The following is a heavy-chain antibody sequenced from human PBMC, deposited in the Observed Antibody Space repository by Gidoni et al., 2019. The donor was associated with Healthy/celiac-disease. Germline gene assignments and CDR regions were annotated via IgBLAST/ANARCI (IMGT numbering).Heavy chain of an antibody. J-gene: IGHJ6*02. CDR2: FDPEDGET. Sequence: QVQLVQSGAEVKKPGASVKVSCKVSGYTLTELSMPWVRQAPGKGLEWMGGFDPEDGETIYAQKFQGRVTMTEDTSTDTAYMELSSLRSEDTAVYYCATAPGVATTINTVYYGMDVWGQGTTVTVSS. CDR3: ATAPGVATTINTVYYGMDV. D-gene: IGHD5-12*01. V-gene: IGHV1-24*01. CDR1: GYTLTELS.